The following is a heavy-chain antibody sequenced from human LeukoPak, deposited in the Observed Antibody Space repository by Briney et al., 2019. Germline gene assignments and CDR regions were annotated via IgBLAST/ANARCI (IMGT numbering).Heavy chain of an antibody. Sequence: SETLSLTCAVSGDSISRYYWSWIRQPPGKGLEWTGHISNTGSTKYDPSLKSRVTISLDTSKNQFSLKLNSVTAADTAVYYCARIAVTGPYDAFDIWGQGTMVTVSS. CDR2: ISNTGST. J-gene: IGHJ3*02. V-gene: IGHV4-59*01. CDR3: ARIAVTGPYDAFDI. D-gene: IGHD1-20*01. CDR1: GDSISRYY.